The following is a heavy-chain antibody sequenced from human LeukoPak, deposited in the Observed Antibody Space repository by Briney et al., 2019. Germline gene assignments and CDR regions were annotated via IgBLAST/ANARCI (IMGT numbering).Heavy chain of an antibody. D-gene: IGHD6-19*01. CDR3: ATVSRGYSSGWSPTENWFDP. Sequence: ASVKVSCKASGYTFTGYYMHWVRQAPGKGLEWMGGFDPEDGETIYAQKFQGRVTMTEDTSTDTAYMELSSLRSEDTAVYYCATVSRGYSSGWSPTENWFDPWGQGTLVTVSS. CDR1: GYTFTGYY. V-gene: IGHV1-24*01. CDR2: FDPEDGET. J-gene: IGHJ5*02.